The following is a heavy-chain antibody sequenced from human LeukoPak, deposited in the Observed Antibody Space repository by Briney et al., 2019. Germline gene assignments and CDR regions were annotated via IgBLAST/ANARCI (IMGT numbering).Heavy chain of an antibody. CDR2: ISYDGSNK. CDR3: ARELSVGATGLYFDY. Sequence: GGSLRLSCAASGFTFSSYAMHWVRQAPCKGLEWVAVISYDGSNKYYADSVKGRFTISRDNSKNTLYLQMNSLRAEDTAVYYCARELSVGATGLYFDYWGQGTLVTVSS. V-gene: IGHV3-30-3*01. D-gene: IGHD1-26*01. CDR1: GFTFSSYA. J-gene: IGHJ4*02.